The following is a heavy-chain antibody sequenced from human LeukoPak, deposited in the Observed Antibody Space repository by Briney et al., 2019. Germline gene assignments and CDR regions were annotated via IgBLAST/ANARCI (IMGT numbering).Heavy chain of an antibody. CDR2: IYHIGST. CDR1: GYSISRGYY. CDR3: ARAGWIITSGIDY. D-gene: IGHD3-10*01. V-gene: IGHV4-38-2*01. Sequence: SETLSLTCGVSGYSISRGYYWAWIRQPPGKGLEWVGTIYHIGSTYYTPSLGSRVTISVDTSKNEFSLNLKSVTAADTAVYYCARAGWIITSGIDYWGQGALVTVSS. J-gene: IGHJ4*02.